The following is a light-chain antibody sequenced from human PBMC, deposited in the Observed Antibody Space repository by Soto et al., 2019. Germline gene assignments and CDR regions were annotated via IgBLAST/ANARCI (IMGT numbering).Light chain of an antibody. CDR3: KSYAGSDTYF. Sequence: QSALTQPPSASGSPGQSVTISCTGTKNDIGVYDFVSWYQHHPGKAPRLIIYEVVQRPSGVPDRFSGSKSGNTASLTVSGLQAADEADYFCKSYAGSDTYFFGSGTKV. CDR1: KNDIGVYDF. CDR2: EVV. V-gene: IGLV2-8*01. J-gene: IGLJ6*01.